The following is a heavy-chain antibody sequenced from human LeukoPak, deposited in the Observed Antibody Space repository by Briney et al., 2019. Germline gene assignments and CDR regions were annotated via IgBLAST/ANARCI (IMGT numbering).Heavy chain of an antibody. Sequence: GASVKVSCKASGFTFTGYYMHWVRQAPGQGLEWMGWVNPNSGGTKYAQKFQGRVSMTSDTSISTAYMELSRLTSDDTAVYYCARENYYDSSGEFDYWGQGTLVTVSS. CDR1: GFTFTGYY. CDR2: VNPNSGGT. V-gene: IGHV1-2*02. CDR3: ARENYYDSSGEFDY. D-gene: IGHD3-22*01. J-gene: IGHJ4*02.